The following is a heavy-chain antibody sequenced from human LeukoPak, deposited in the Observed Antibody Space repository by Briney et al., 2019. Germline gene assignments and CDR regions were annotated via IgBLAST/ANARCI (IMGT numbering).Heavy chain of an antibody. CDR1: GYTFTGYY. CDR3: ARVRSQGRVVAAIGY. CDR2: INPNSGGT. V-gene: IGHV1-2*02. Sequence: ASVKVSCKASGYTFTGYYMHWVRQAPGQGLGWMGWINPNSGGTNYAQKFQGRVTMTRDTSISTAYMELSRLRSDDTAVYYCARVRSQGRVVAAIGYWGQGTLVTVSS. D-gene: IGHD2-15*01. J-gene: IGHJ4*02.